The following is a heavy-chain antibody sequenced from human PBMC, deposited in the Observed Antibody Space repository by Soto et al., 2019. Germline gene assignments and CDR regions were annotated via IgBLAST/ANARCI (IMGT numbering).Heavy chain of an antibody. V-gene: IGHV4-61*01. CDR1: GGSVSSGSYY. CDR2: IYYSGST. Sequence: TLSLTCTVSGGSVSSGSYYWSWIRQPPGKGLEWIGYIYYSGSTNYNPSLKSRVTISVDTSKNQFSLKLSSVTAADTAVYYCARGMITFGGVLLDYYYGMDVWGQGTTVTVSS. CDR3: ARGMITFGGVLLDYYYGMDV. D-gene: IGHD3-16*01. J-gene: IGHJ6*02.